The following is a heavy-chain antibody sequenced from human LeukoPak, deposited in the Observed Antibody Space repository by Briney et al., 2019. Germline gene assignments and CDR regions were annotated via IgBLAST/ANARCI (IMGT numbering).Heavy chain of an antibody. D-gene: IGHD1-1*01. CDR2: IYRSGSA. V-gene: IGHV4-30-2*02. CDR3: AGTEGGRIKVFDI. CDR1: GASISSGGYS. J-gene: IGHJ3*02. Sequence: SQTLSLTCAVSGASISSGGYSWSWIRQPPGKGLEWVGYIYRSGSAYYNPSLMSRVTISVDGSKNQFSLKLSSVTAADTAVYYCAGTEGGRIKVFDIWGQGTMVTVSS.